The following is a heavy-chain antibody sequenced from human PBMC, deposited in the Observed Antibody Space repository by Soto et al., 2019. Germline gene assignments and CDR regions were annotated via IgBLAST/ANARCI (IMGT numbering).Heavy chain of an antibody. J-gene: IGHJ6*02. CDR3: ARDASYYSLWSGYYPSRNGMDV. Sequence: EVHLLESGGALVQPGGSLRLSCAASGFTFSNYAMSWLRQPPGKGLEWVSAISGSGDRTYYADSVKGRFTISRDNSRNTVYLQMNSLRADDTAVYYCARDASYYSLWSGYYPSRNGMDVWGQGTTVTVSS. V-gene: IGHV3-23*01. CDR2: ISGSGDRT. D-gene: IGHD3-3*01. CDR1: GFTFSNYA.